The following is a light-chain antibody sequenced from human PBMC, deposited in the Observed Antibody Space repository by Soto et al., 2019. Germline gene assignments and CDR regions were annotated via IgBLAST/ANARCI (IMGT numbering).Light chain of an antibody. CDR3: QQYGSSPFT. J-gene: IGKJ3*01. CDR1: QSVSNNF. CDR2: GAS. V-gene: IGKV3-20*01. Sequence: IVLPQSPGTVSVSPGERVTLSCRASQSVSNNFLAWHQQRPGQAPRLLIYGASSRAGGIPDRFRGSGSGTDFTLTSYSLEPEDLAVYYCQQYGSSPFTVGPGTKVDIK.